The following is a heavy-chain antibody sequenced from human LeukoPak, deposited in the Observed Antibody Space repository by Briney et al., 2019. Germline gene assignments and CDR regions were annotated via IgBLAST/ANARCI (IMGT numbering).Heavy chain of an antibody. CDR1: GYTFTSYY. V-gene: IGHV1-2*02. CDR3: ARDLVFIAVAGTGSLDY. J-gene: IGHJ4*02. CDR2: INPNSGGT. Sequence: GASVKVSCKASGYTFTSYYMHWVRQAPGQGLEWMGWINPNSGGTNYAQKFQGRVTMTRDTSISTAYMELSRLRSDDTAVYYCARDLVFIAVAGTGSLDYWGQGTLVTVSS. D-gene: IGHD6-19*01.